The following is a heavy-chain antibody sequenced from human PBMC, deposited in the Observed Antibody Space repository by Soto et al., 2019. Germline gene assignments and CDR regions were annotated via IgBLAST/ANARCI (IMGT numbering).Heavy chain of an antibody. J-gene: IGHJ4*02. D-gene: IGHD3-22*01. CDR3: AKPREIGVVITTSFDS. V-gene: IGHV3-23*01. CDR2: FSGDSLTA. CDR1: GFTFSTYA. Sequence: EVQLLESGGGLVQPGGSLTLSCAASGFTFSTYAMSWVRQAPGRGPEWVSGFSGDSLTAYYAESVKGRFTISRDNSKNTLDLQMDSRRAEDTAVYYCAKPREIGVVITTSFDSWGQGTLVTVSS.